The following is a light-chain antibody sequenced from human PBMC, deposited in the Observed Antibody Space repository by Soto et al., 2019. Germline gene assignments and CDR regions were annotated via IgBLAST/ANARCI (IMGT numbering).Light chain of an antibody. CDR2: KTN. Sequence: QAVLAQPPSASGTPGKRATWPGFEKTPTVEIGYVYWYQQLPASPPKLLIIKTNHRPSGVPDRFFGSKSGTSASPPISELRTEDEADYYCAAWDDGLPSYVFGTGTKLTVL. J-gene: IGLJ1*01. CDR1: TPTVEIGY. V-gene: IGLV1-47*01. CDR3: AAWDDGLPSYV.